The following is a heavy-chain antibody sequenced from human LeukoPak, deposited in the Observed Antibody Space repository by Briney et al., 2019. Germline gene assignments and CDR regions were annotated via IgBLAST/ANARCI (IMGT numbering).Heavy chain of an antibody. CDR1: GFTFSSYG. D-gene: IGHD6-13*01. V-gene: IGHV3-30*18. CDR3: AKDFVSSSWYGIDY. J-gene: IGHJ4*02. Sequence: GGSLRLSCAASGFTFSSYGMHWVRQAPGKGLEWVAVISYDGSNKYYADSVKGRFTISRDNSKNTLYLQMNSLSAEDTAVYYCAKDFVSSSWYGIDYWGQGTLVTVSS. CDR2: ISYDGSNK.